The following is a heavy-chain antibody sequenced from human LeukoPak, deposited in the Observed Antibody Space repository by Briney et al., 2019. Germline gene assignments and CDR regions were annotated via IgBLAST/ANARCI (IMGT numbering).Heavy chain of an antibody. V-gene: IGHV3-73*01. CDR1: GFTFSGSA. J-gene: IGHJ4*02. CDR2: IRSKANSYAT. D-gene: IGHD5-18*01. Sequence: GGSLRLSCAASGFTFSGSAMHWVRQASGKGLEWVGRIRSKANSYATAYAASVKGRFTISRDDSKNTAYLQMNSLKTEDTAVYYCARADTAMVTVDYWGQGTLVTVSS. CDR3: ARADTAMVTVDY.